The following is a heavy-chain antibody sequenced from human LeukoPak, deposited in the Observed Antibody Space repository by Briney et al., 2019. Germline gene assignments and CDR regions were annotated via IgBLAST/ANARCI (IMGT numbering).Heavy chain of an antibody. D-gene: IGHD3-3*01. CDR3: ARSGGITIFGVVTTPDEYFQH. J-gene: IGHJ1*01. V-gene: IGHV4-59*01. CDR1: GGSISSYY. Sequence: SETLSLTCTVSGGSISSYYWSWIRQPPGKGLEWIGYIYYSGSTNYNPSLKSRVTISVDTSKNQFPLKLSSVTAADTAVYYCARSGGITIFGVVTTPDEYFQHWGQGTLVTVSS. CDR2: IYYSGST.